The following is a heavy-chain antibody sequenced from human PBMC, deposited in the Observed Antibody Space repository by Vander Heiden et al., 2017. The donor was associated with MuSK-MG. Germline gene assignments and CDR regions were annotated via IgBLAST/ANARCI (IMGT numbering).Heavy chain of an antibody. CDR1: GFTFSDYG. V-gene: IGHV3-30*18. J-gene: IGHJ4*02. CDR2: ISYDGNDQ. D-gene: IGHD7-27*01. Sequence: QVQLVESGGGVVQPGRALRLSCAASGFTFSDYGMHWVRQAPGKGPEWVAVISYDGNDQHYSDSVKGRCTISRDNSKNTLYLRLNGLRAEDTAVYYCAKDQTGDETYWGQGTLVIVSS. CDR3: AKDQTGDETY.